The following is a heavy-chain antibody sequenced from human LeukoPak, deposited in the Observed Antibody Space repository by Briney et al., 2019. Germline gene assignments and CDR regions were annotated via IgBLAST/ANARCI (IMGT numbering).Heavy chain of an antibody. CDR3: AKSPLTYSSSWYVFDY. CDR2: ISGSGGST. J-gene: IGHJ4*02. D-gene: IGHD6-13*01. CDR1: GFTFSSYA. V-gene: IGHV3-23*01. Sequence: GRSLRLSCAASGFTFSSYAMSWVRQAPGKGLEWVSAISGSGGSTYYADSVKGRFTISRDNSKNTLYLQMNSLRAEDTAVYYCAKSPLTYSSSWYVFDYWGQGTLVTVSS.